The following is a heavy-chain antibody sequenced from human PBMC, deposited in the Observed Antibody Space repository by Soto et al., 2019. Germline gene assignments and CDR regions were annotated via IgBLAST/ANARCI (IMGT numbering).Heavy chain of an antibody. J-gene: IGHJ4*02. V-gene: IGHV4-59*01. CDR1: GGYISPYY. CDR3: ARGSQYDIYYFDY. D-gene: IGHD3-9*01. CDR2: VFYSGNT. Sequence: PSETLSLTCTVSGGYISPYYWSWIRQPPGRGLEWIGYVFYSGNTNYNPSLRSRVTISVDTSKNQFSLKLSSVTAADTAVYYCARGSQYDIYYFDYWGQGTLVTVSS.